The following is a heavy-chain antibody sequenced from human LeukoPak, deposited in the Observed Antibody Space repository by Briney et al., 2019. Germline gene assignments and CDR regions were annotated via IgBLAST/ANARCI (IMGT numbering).Heavy chain of an antibody. CDR3: ARHYGSGSYYSW. J-gene: IGHJ4*02. CDR2: MNPISGNT. CDR1: GYTFTSYD. D-gene: IGHD3-10*01. Sequence: ASVKVSCKASGYTFTSYDINWVRQATGQGLEWMGWMNPISGNTGHAQKLQGRVTMTTDTSTSTAYMELRSLRSDDTAVYYCARHYGSGSYYSWWGQGTLVTVSS. V-gene: IGHV1-8*01.